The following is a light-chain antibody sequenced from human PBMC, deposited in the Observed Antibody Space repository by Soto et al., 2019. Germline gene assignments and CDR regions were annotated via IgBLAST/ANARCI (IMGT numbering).Light chain of an antibody. CDR2: DAS. J-gene: IGKJ5*01. Sequence: DIQMTQSPSSLSASVGDRVTITCRASQDISNYLNWYQQRPGIAPKLLIYDASNLERGVPSRFSGTRSATHSTFALTSLQPEDVATYYCQQSDSLPTTFGQGTRLEI. V-gene: IGKV1-33*01. CDR3: QQSDSLPTT. CDR1: QDISNY.